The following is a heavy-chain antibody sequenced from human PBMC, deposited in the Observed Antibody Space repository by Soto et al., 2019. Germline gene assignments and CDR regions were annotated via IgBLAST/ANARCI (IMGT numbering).Heavy chain of an antibody. CDR1: GGTFSSYA. J-gene: IGHJ4*02. D-gene: IGHD3-22*01. CDR2: IIPIFGTA. Sequence: SVKVSFKASGGTFSSYAISWVRQAPGQGLEWMGGIIPIFGTANYAQKFQGRVTITADESTSTAYMELSSLRSEDTAVYYCAREYYYDSSGYYYAHYFDYWGQGTLVTVSS. CDR3: AREYYYDSSGYYYAHYFDY. V-gene: IGHV1-69*13.